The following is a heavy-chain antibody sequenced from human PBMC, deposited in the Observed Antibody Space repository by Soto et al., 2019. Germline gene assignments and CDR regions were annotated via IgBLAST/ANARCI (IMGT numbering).Heavy chain of an antibody. CDR1: GFSFSNYG. J-gene: IGHJ4*02. D-gene: IGHD4-4*01. CDR3: AKDRCLNDYSNDHFNH. Sequence: QVQLVESGGGVVQPGRSLRLTCAASGFSFSNYGIHWVRQAPGKGLEWMAFISNDATKKYYADSLKGRFTISRDNSKNTLYLQMNSLRADDTAVYYCAKDRCLNDYSNDHFNHWGQGILVTVSS. CDR2: ISNDATKK. V-gene: IGHV3-30*18.